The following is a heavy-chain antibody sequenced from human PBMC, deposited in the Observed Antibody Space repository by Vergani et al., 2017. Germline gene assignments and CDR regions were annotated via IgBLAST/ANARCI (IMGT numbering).Heavy chain of an antibody. Sequence: QVQVVQSGAEVKKSGASVKVSCKPSGYTFSNYYMHWVRQAPGQGLEWMGIINPSGGLTNYAQKFQGRVTMTRDTSTSTVYMELSSLRSEDTAIYYCARGDYGILTGYRYWGQGTLGTVSA. CDR2: INPSGGLT. V-gene: IGHV1-46*03. CDR1: GYTFSNYY. J-gene: IGHJ4*02. CDR3: ARGDYGILTGYRY. D-gene: IGHD3-9*01.